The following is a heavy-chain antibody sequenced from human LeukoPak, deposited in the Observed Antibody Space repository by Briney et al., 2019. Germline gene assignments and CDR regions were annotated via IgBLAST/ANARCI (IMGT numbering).Heavy chain of an antibody. CDR2: ISSSSSYI. CDR1: GFTFSSYS. CDR3: AGDRGYYDSSGYKGDAFDI. D-gene: IGHD3-22*01. V-gene: IGHV3-21*01. Sequence: GGSLRLSCAASGFTFSSYSMNWVRQAPGKGLEWVSSISSSSSYIYYADSVKGRFTISRDNAKNSLYLQMNSLRAEDTAVYYCAGDRGYYDSSGYKGDAFDIWGQGTMVTVSS. J-gene: IGHJ3*02.